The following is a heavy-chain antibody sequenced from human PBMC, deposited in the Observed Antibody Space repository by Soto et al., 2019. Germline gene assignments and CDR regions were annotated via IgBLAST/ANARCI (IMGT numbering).Heavy chain of an antibody. CDR2: ISSSSSYI. CDR3: ARGSARPNDDY. D-gene: IGHD6-6*01. Sequence: EVKLVESGGGLAKPGGSLRLSCAASGFTFSSYSMNWVRQAPGKGLEWVSSISSSSSYIYHADSVKGRFTMARDNAKTSLYLQINSLRAEDTAVYYCARGSARPNDDYWGQGTLVTVSS. CDR1: GFTFSSYS. J-gene: IGHJ4*02. V-gene: IGHV3-21*01.